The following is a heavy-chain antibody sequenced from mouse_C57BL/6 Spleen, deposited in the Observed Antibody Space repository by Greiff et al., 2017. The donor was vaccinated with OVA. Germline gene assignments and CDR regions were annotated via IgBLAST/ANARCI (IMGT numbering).Heavy chain of an antibody. CDR3: ARDRDYYGSSPFAY. CDR1: GFTFSSYA. J-gene: IGHJ3*01. CDR2: ISDGGSYT. Sequence: DVQLVESGGGLVKPGGSLKLSCAASGFTFSSYAMSWVRQTPEKRLEWVATISDGGSYTYYPDNVKGRFTISRDNAKNNLYLQMSHLKSEDTAMYYCARDRDYYGSSPFAYWGQGTLVTVSA. V-gene: IGHV5-4*01. D-gene: IGHD1-1*01.